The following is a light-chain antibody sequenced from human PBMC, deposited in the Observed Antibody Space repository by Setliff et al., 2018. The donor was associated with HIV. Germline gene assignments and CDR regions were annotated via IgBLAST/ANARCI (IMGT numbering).Light chain of an antibody. CDR2: TNN. CDR1: SSNIGSNS. V-gene: IGLV1-44*01. J-gene: IGLJ3*02. CDR3: ATWDDSLNGPV. Sequence: QSVLTQPPSASGTPGQRVTISCSGSSSNIGSNSVSWYQQLPGTAPKLLISTNNHRPSGAPDRFSGSKSGTSASLAISGLQSEDEADYSCATWDDSLNGPVFGGGTKVTVL.